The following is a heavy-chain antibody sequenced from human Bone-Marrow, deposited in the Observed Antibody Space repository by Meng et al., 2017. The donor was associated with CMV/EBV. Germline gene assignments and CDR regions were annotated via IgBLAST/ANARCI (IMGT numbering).Heavy chain of an antibody. CDR3: ANFSYYYYGMDV. Sequence: SETLSLTCTVSGGSVSSGSYYWSWIRQPPGKGLEWIGEINHSGSTNYNPSLKSRVTISVDTSKNQFSLKLSSVTAADTAVYYCANFSYYYYGMDVWGQGTTVTVSS. CDR1: GGSVSSGSYY. V-gene: IGHV4-39*07. J-gene: IGHJ6*02. CDR2: INHSGST.